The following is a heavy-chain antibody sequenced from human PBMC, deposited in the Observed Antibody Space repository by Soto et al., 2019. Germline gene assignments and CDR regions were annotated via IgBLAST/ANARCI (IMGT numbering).Heavy chain of an antibody. D-gene: IGHD3-16*02. J-gene: IGHJ4*02. V-gene: IGHV4-34*01. Sequence: SETLSLTCAVYGGSFSVYYWSWIRQPPGKGLEWIGEINHSVSTNYNPSLKSRFTISVDTSKNQFSLKLSSVTAADTAVYYCARGEKYYDYVWGSYRYTGDFPGLYYWGQGTLVTVSS. CDR3: ARGEKYYDYVWGSYRYTGDFPGLYY. CDR2: INHSVST. CDR1: GGSFSVYY.